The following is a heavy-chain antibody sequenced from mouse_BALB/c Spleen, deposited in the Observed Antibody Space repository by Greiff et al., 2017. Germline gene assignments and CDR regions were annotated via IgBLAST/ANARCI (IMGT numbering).Heavy chain of an antibody. J-gene: IGHJ2*01. CDR3: ARNALITTVAHFDY. V-gene: IGHV2-6-4*01. CDR2: IWGGGST. Sequence: VQLKESGPGLVAPSQSLSITCTVSGFSLSRYSVHWVRQPPGKGLEWLGMIWGGGSTDYNSALKSRLSISKDNSKSQVFLKMNSLQTDDTAMYYCARNALITTVAHFDYWGQGTTLTVSS. CDR1: GFSLSRYS. D-gene: IGHD1-1*01.